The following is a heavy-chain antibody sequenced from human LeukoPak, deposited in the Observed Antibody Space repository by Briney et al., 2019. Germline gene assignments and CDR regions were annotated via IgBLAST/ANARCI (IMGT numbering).Heavy chain of an antibody. Sequence: GGSLRLSCVASGFTFRRHEMNWVRQAPGKGLEWVSYMSSSGSTRYNADSVKGRFTISRVNAKNSLYLQMNTLRAEDTAVYYCAGSAPYGYFDYWGQGTLVTVSS. CDR1: GFTFRRHE. CDR3: AGSAPYGYFDY. V-gene: IGHV3-48*03. J-gene: IGHJ4*02. D-gene: IGHD3-10*01. CDR2: MSSSGSTR.